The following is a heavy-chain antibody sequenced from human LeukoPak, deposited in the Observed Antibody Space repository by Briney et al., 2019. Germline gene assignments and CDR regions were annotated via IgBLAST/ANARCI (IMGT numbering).Heavy chain of an antibody. J-gene: IGHJ4*02. V-gene: IGHV4-59*08. Sequence: PSETLSLTCTVSGGSISSYYWSWIRQPPGKGLEWIGYIYYSGSTNYNPSLKSRVTISVDTSKNQFSLKLSSVTAADTAVYYCARHQGDYLLPLFDYWGQGTLVTVSS. CDR1: GGSISSYY. CDR3: ARHQGDYLLPLFDY. D-gene: IGHD4-17*01. CDR2: IYYSGST.